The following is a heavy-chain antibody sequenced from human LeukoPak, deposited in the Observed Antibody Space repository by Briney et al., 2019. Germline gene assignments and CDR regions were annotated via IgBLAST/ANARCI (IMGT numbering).Heavy chain of an antibody. CDR1: GFTFSSYS. V-gene: IGHV3-7*01. Sequence: TGGSLRLSCVVSGFTFSSYSMIWLRQAPGKGLQWVANMKKDGSETKYVDFVKGRFTISRDNAKNSLYLQMNSLRAEDTAVYYCGRHRSGSGTYFIDYWGQGTLVRVSS. D-gene: IGHD3-10*01. CDR2: MKKDGSET. J-gene: IGHJ4*02. CDR3: GRHRSGSGTYFIDY.